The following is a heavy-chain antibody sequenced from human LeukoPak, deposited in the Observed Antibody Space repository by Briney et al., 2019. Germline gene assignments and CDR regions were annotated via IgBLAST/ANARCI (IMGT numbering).Heavy chain of an antibody. CDR3: ARDRGHSSGWSVPNWFDP. V-gene: IGHV3-11*04. J-gene: IGHJ5*02. CDR1: GFTFSDYY. D-gene: IGHD6-19*01. CDR2: ISSSGSTI. Sequence: GGSLRLSCAASGFTFSDYYMSWIRQAPGKGLEWVSYISSSGSTIYYADSVKGRFTISRDNAKNSLYLQMNSLRAEDTAVYYCARDRGHSSGWSVPNWFDPWGQGTLVTVSS.